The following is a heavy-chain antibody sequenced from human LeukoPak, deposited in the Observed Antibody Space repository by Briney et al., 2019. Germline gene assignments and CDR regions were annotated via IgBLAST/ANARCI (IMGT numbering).Heavy chain of an antibody. CDR1: GGSMSSYY. CDR3: ARGYYDYGGNSWLN. D-gene: IGHD4-23*01. CDR2: IYSSENT. Sequence: SETLSLTCTVSGGSMSSYYWTWIRQPAGKRLEWIGRIYSSENTNFNPSLKSRVTMSLDTPKNQFYLKVTSATAADTAVYYCARGYYDYGGNSWLNWGQGTLVIVSS. J-gene: IGHJ4*02. V-gene: IGHV4-4*07.